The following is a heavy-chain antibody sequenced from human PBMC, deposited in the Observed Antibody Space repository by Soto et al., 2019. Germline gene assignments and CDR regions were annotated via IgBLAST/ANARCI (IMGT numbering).Heavy chain of an antibody. CDR1: GGSISSGDYY. V-gene: IGHV4-30-4*02. Sequence: SDTLSLTSTVSGGSISSGDYYWSWIRQPPGNGLEWIGYIYYIGSTYYNPSLKSRVTISVDTSKNQFSLKLSPVTAADTAVYYCAMSSRCSGGSCHPSFWYFDLW. J-gene: IGHJ2*01. CDR3: AMSSRCSGGSCHPSFWYFDL. CDR2: IYYIGST. D-gene: IGHD2-15*01.